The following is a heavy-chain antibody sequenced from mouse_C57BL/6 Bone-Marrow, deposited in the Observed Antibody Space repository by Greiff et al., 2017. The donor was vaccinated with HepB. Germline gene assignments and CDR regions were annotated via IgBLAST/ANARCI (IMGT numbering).Heavy chain of an antibody. D-gene: IGHD1-1*02. J-gene: IGHJ2*01. V-gene: IGHV5-2*01. CDR3: GGRGGSDEGGD. CDR1: DYEFPSHD. CDR2: INSDGGST. Sequence: EVQRVESGGGLVQPGESLKLSCESTDYEFPSHDMSWVRKTPEKRLELVAAINSDGGSTYYPDTMERRFIISRDKTKKTLYLQMSSLRSEDAALYYCGGRGGSDEGGDWGQGTTLTVAS.